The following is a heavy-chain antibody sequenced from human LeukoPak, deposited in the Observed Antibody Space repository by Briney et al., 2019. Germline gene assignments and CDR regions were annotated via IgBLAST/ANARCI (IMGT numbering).Heavy chain of an antibody. CDR1: GGSISSGGYY. V-gene: IGHV4-31*03. Sequence: PSETLSLTCTVSGGSISSGGYYWRWIRQHPGKGLEWIGYIYYSGSTYYNPSLKSRVTISVDTSKNQFSLKLSSVTAADTAVYYCATTSWEWSTLGYWGQGTLVTVSS. D-gene: IGHD3-3*01. J-gene: IGHJ4*02. CDR2: IYYSGST. CDR3: ATTSWEWSTLGY.